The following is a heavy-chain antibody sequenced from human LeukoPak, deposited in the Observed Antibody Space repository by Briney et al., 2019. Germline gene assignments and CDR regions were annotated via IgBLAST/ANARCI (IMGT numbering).Heavy chain of an antibody. Sequence: PGGSLRLSCAAASGFTFGTYDMNWFRQTPGKGLEWVANIHGGATTTSYAESVKGRFTISRDNSKNRVYLQMDRLRAEDTALYYCARDPNWDSGYWGPGLQVTVSS. CDR3: ARDPNWDSGY. J-gene: IGHJ4*02. CDR1: GFTFGTYD. D-gene: IGHD1-7*01. V-gene: IGHV3-23*01. CDR2: IHGGATTT.